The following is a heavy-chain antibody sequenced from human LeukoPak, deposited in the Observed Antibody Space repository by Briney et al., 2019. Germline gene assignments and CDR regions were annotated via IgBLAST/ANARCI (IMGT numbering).Heavy chain of an antibody. CDR1: GFTVSSNY. J-gene: IGHJ6*02. CDR2: IYSGGST. D-gene: IGHD6-19*01. CDR3: ARERPGIAVAGTSYGMDV. Sequence: GGSLRLSCAASGFTVSSNYMSWVRQAPGKGLEWVSVIYSGGSTYYADSVKGRFTISRDNSKNTLYLQMNSLRAEVTAVYYCARERPGIAVAGTSYGMDVWGQGTTVTVSS. V-gene: IGHV3-53*01.